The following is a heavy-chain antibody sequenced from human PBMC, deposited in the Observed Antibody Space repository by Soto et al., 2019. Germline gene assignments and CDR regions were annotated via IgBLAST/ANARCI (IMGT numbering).Heavy chain of an antibody. V-gene: IGHV1-69*01. CDR2: IIPIFGTA. D-gene: IGHD1-7*01. Sequence: QVQLVQSGAEVKKPGSSVKVSCKASGGTFSSYAISWVRQAPGQGLEWMGGIIPIFGTANYAQKFQGRVTITADESTSTAYRELSRLRSEDTAVYYCARDCPITGTTWGEWFDPWGQGTLVTVSS. CDR1: GGTFSSYA. J-gene: IGHJ5*02. CDR3: ARDCPITGTTWGEWFDP.